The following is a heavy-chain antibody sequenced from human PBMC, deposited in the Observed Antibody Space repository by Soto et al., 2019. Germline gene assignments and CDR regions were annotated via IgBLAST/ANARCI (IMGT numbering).Heavy chain of an antibody. CDR1: GGSIHDYY. V-gene: IGHV4-59*01. CDR2: IYYRGNT. CDR3: ARYYGSVHYYYGMDV. J-gene: IGHJ6*02. Sequence: QVQLQESGPGLVKPSETLSLTCTVSGGSIHDYYWSWIRQPPGKGLEWIGLIYYRGNTNYNPSLTSRVTISVETPKNPFSLKLSSVTAADTAVYYCARYYGSVHYYYGMDVWGQGTTVTVSS. D-gene: IGHD3-10*01.